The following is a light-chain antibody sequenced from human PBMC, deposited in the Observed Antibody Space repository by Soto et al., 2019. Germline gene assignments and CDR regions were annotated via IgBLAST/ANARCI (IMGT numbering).Light chain of an antibody. CDR1: RSLSSH. V-gene: IGKV1-39*01. J-gene: IGKJ1*01. CDR2: AAS. Sequence: DLQMTQSPSSLSASLGDTVTITCRASRSLSSHLIWYHQKPGKAPKLLIHAASILQSGVPSRFSGSGSGTDFTLTISSLQPEDSGTYYCQQSYSTPQTFGQGTKVEI. CDR3: QQSYSTPQT.